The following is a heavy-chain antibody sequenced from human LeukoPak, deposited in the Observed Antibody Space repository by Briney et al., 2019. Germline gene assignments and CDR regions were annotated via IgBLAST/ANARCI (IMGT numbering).Heavy chain of an antibody. CDR1: GGSFSVYY. J-gene: IGHJ4*02. D-gene: IGHD2-2*02. Sequence: SETLSLTCAVYGGSFSVYYWSWIRHPARKGLEWNGEINHSGSTNYNPSLKSRVTISVDTSKNQFSLKLSSVTAADTAVYYCARGPGPDIVVVPAAIFDYWGQGTLVTVSS. CDR3: ARGPGPDIVVVPAAIFDY. CDR2: INHSGST. V-gene: IGHV4-34*01.